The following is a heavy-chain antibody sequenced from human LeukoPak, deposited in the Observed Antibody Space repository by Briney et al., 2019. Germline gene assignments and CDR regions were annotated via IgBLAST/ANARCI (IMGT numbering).Heavy chain of an antibody. CDR1: GGSISSGSYY. Sequence: SETLSLTCTVSGGSISSGSYYWSWIRQPPGKGLEWIGSIYYSGSTYYNPSLKSRVTISVDTSKNQFSLKLSSVTAADTAVYYCARHPAIVGASDYWGQGTLVTVSS. V-gene: IGHV4-39*01. CDR2: IYYSGST. D-gene: IGHD1-26*01. J-gene: IGHJ4*02. CDR3: ARHPAIVGASDY.